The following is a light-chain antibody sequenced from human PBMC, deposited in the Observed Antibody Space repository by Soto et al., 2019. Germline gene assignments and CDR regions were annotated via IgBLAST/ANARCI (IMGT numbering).Light chain of an antibody. Sequence: DIVLTQSPDSLALSLGGRATINCKSSQSVLYSSNNKNYLAWYQQKPGQPPKLLIYWASTRESGVPYRFSGSGSGTDFTLTISSLQAEDVAVYYCQQYYSTPYTFGQGTKLEIK. J-gene: IGKJ2*01. CDR1: QSVLYSSNNKNY. V-gene: IGKV4-1*01. CDR3: QQYYSTPYT. CDR2: WAS.